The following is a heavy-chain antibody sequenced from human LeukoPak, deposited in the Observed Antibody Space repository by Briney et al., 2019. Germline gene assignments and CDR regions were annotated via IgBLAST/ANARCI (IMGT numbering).Heavy chain of an antibody. CDR3: ARPYYYDSSGYGY. V-gene: IGHV3-48*01. Sequence: GGSLRLSCAASGFTFSSYSMNWVRQAPGKGLEGVSYISSSSSTIYYADSVSGRLTISRDNAKKSLYLQMNSLRVEHTAVSYCARPYYYDSSGYGYWGQGTLVTVSS. CDR2: ISSSSSTI. CDR1: GFTFSSYS. J-gene: IGHJ4*02. D-gene: IGHD3-22*01.